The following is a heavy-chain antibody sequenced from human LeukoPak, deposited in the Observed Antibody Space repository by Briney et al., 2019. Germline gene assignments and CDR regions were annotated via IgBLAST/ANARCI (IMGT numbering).Heavy chain of an antibody. D-gene: IGHD1-26*01. CDR1: GFTFSSYW. CDR3: ARDSGSYRGENRFDP. Sequence: PGGSLRLSCAASGFTFSSYWMHWVRQAPGKGLVWVSRINSDGSSTSYADSVKGRFTISRDNAKNTLYLQMNSLRAEDTAVYYCARDSGSYRGENRFDPWGQGTLVTVSS. V-gene: IGHV3-74*01. J-gene: IGHJ5*02. CDR2: INSDGSST.